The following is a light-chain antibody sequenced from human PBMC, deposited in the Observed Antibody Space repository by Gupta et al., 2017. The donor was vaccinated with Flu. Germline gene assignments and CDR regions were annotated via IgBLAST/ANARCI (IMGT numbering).Light chain of an antibody. CDR2: GPP. Sequence: LSLSPEERATLARKASQSVRTTSLAWTHKKLGRAPGPLTYGPPSRALGTPHRSSGSGLGTELPLTVSTRGLEDFAVYYCQQYGSSPRTFGQGTKVEIK. CDR3: QQYGSSPRT. J-gene: IGKJ1*01. CDR1: QSVRTTS. V-gene: IGKV3-20*01.